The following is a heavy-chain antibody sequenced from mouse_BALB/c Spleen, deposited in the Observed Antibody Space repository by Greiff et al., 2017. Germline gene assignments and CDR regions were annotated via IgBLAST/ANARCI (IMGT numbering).Heavy chain of an antibody. J-gene: IGHJ4*01. V-gene: IGHV2-9*02. Sequence: QVQLKQSGPGLVAPSQSLSITCTVSGFSLTSYGVHWVRQPPGKGLEWLGVIWAGGSTNYNSALMSRLSISKDNSKSQVFLKMNSLQTDDTAMYYCASTSSPYYYAMDYWGQGTSVTVSS. CDR2: IWAGGST. CDR3: ASTSSPYYYAMDY. D-gene: IGHD1-1*01. CDR1: GFSLTSYG.